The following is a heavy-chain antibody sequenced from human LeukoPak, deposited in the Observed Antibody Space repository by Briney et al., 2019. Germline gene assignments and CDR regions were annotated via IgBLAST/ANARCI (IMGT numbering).Heavy chain of an antibody. CDR2: ISACNGNT. CDR3: ARYYYDSSGYGY. Sequence: GASLKVSCKASGYTFTSYGISWVRQAPGQGLEWMGWISACNGNTHYAQKVKGRVTMTTDTSTSTSYMQLRSLRSADTAVYYCARYYYDSSGYGYWGQGTLVTVSS. J-gene: IGHJ4*02. V-gene: IGHV1-18*01. CDR1: GYTFTSYG. D-gene: IGHD3-22*01.